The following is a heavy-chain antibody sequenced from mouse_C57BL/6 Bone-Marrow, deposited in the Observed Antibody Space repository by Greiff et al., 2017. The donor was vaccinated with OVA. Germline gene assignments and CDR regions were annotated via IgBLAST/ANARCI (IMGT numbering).Heavy chain of an antibody. V-gene: IGHV2-5*01. J-gene: IGHJ4*01. D-gene: IGHD2-3*01. CDR1: GFSFTSYG. Sequence: QVQLQQSGPGLVQPSQSLSITCTVSGFSFTSYGVHWVRQSPGKGLEWLGVIWRGGSTDYNAAFMSRLSITKDNSKSQVFFKMNSLQADDTAIYYCAKNEGHGYYVYYAMDYWGQGTSVTVSS. CDR3: AKNEGHGYYVYYAMDY. CDR2: IWRGGST.